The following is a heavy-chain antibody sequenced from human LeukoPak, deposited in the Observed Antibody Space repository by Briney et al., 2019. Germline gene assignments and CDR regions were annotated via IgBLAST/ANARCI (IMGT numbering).Heavy chain of an antibody. V-gene: IGHV3-30*03. Sequence: SGRSLRLSCAASGFTFSSFGMHWVRQAPGKGLEWVTVTSYDGNEKYYADSVKGRFTISRDNSKNTVYLQMNSLRAEDTAVYYCGTGGTEAANGRMGFWGQGTLVTVSS. J-gene: IGHJ4*02. CDR2: TSYDGNEK. D-gene: IGHD6-25*01. CDR3: GTGGTEAANGRMGF. CDR1: GFTFSSFG.